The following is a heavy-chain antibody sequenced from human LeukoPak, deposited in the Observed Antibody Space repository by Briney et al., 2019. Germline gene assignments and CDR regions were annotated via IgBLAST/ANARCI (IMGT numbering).Heavy chain of an antibody. CDR3: ARRRTTHYYYYYMDV. V-gene: IGHV4-39*01. CDR2: IYYSGST. CDR1: GGSISSSSYY. Sequence: TSETLSLTCTVSGGSISSSSYYWGWIRQPPGKGVEWIGSIYYSGSTYYNPSLKSRVTISVDTSKNQFSLKLSPVTAADTAVYYCARRRTTHYYYYYMDVWGKGTTVTVSS. J-gene: IGHJ6*03. D-gene: IGHD4-17*01.